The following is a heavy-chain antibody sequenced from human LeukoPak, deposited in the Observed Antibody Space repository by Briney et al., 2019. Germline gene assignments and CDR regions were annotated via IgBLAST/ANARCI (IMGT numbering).Heavy chain of an antibody. CDR1: GGTFSSYA. CDR2: IIPILGIA. V-gene: IGHV1-69*04. D-gene: IGHD6-13*01. J-gene: IGHJ3*02. CDR3: ARAEPPAAGTKRGAFDI. Sequence: SVKVSCKASGGTFSSYAISWVRQAPGQGLEWMGRIIPILGIANYAQKFQGRVTITADKSTSTAYMELSSLRSEDTAVYYCARAEPPAAGTKRGAFDIWGQGTMVTVSS.